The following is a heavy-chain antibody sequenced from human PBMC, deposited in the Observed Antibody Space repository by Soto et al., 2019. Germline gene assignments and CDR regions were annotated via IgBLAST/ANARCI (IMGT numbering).Heavy chain of an antibody. CDR2: ISYDGSNK. Sequence: QVQLVESGGGVVQPGRSLRLSCAASGFTFSSYGMHWVRQAPGKGLEWVAVISYDGSNKYYVDSVKGRFTISRDNSKNTLYLQMNSLRAEDTAVYYCAKLPTQRGYYDPFDYWGQGTLVTVSS. J-gene: IGHJ4*02. V-gene: IGHV3-30*18. CDR1: GFTFSSYG. D-gene: IGHD3-22*01. CDR3: AKLPTQRGYYDPFDY.